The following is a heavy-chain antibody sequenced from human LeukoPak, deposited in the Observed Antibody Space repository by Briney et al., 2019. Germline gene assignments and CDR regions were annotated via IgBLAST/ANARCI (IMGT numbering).Heavy chain of an antibody. J-gene: IGHJ4*02. Sequence: PSETLSLTCTVSGGSISSYYWIWIRQPPGKGLEWIGYINYSGSTNYNPSLKSRVTISVDTSKNQISLKVTSVTAADTAIYYCSRLYSGTRPPDYWGQGTLVTVSS. V-gene: IGHV4-59*08. CDR2: INYSGST. CDR1: GGSISSYY. D-gene: IGHD1/OR15-1a*01. CDR3: SRLYSGTRPPDY.